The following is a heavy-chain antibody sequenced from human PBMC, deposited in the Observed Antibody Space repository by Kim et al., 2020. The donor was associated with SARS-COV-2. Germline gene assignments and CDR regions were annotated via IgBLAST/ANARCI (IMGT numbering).Heavy chain of an antibody. D-gene: IGHD5-12*01. CDR3: AKDLGGYVGY. Sequence: SNTYYADPVKGRFTISRDNSKNTLYLQMNSLRAEDTAVYYCAKDLGGYVGYWGQGTLVTVSS. CDR2: SNT. J-gene: IGHJ4*02. V-gene: IGHV3-30*02.